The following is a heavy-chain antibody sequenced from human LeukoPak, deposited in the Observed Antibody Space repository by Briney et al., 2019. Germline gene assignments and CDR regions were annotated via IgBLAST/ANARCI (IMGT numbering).Heavy chain of an antibody. CDR3: AGGGIVVVVAATLFDY. J-gene: IGHJ4*02. Sequence: GGSLRLSCAASGFTFSSYAMSWVRQAPGKGLEWVSAISGSGGSTYYADSVKGRFTFSRDNSKNTLYLQMNSLRAEDTAVYYCAGGGIVVVVAATLFDYWGQGTLVTVSS. CDR2: ISGSGGST. V-gene: IGHV3-23*01. D-gene: IGHD2-15*01. CDR1: GFTFSSYA.